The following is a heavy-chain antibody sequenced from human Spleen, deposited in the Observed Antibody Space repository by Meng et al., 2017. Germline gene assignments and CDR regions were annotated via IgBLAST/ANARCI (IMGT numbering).Heavy chain of an antibody. V-gene: IGHV1-2*06. D-gene: IGHD6-13*01. CDR3: ARDAGAAAGPR. CDR1: GYTLPGYY. CDR2: INPNSGET. Sequence: QVQLVQSGAEVKEPGASVKVSCQTSGYTLPGYYRHWVRQAPGQGLEWMGRINPNSGETNSAQKFQGRVTMTRDRSISAAYMDLNGLTSDDTAIYYCARDAGAAAGPRWGQGTLVTVSS. J-gene: IGHJ4*02.